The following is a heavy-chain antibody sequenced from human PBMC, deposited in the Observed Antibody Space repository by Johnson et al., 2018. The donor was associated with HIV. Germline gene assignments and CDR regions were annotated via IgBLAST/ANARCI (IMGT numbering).Heavy chain of an antibody. CDR3: ANYDQERYDAFDI. J-gene: IGHJ3*02. CDR1: GFSFSEYA. V-gene: IGHV3-23*04. CDR2: IRAGGGST. Sequence: VQLVESGGGLVQPGGSLRLSCAASGFSFSEYAMSWVRQAPGKGLEWVSAIRAGGGSTYYADSVTVRFTISRDNSKTTLYLQMNSQRAEDTAVYYCANYDQERYDAFDIWGQGTMVTVSS. D-gene: IGHD3-22*01.